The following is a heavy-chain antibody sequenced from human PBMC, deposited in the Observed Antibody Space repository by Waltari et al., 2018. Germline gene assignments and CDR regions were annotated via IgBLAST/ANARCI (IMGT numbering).Heavy chain of an antibody. V-gene: IGHV3-33*06. CDR3: AKEGYCSGGSCRDFDY. CDR1: GFTFSSYG. D-gene: IGHD2-15*01. CDR2: IWYDGSNK. Sequence: QVQLVESGGGVVQPGRSLRLSCAAPGFTFSSYGMHWVRQAPGKGLEWVAVIWYDGSNKYYADSVKGRFTISRDNSKNTLYLQMNSLRAEDTAVYYCAKEGYCSGGSCRDFDYWGQGTLVTVSS. J-gene: IGHJ4*02.